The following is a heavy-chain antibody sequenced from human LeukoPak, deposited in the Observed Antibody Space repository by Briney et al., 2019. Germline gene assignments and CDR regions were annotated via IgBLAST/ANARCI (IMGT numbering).Heavy chain of an antibody. D-gene: IGHD4-17*01. V-gene: IGHV3-53*01. Sequence: PGGSLRLSCAASGFTVSSNYMSWVRQAPGKGLEWVSVIYSGGSTYYADSVKGRFTISRDNSKNTLYLQMNSLRAEDTAVYYCARDIGQGGYGDSNVAFDIWGQGTMVTVSS. CDR1: GFTVSSNY. CDR2: IYSGGST. CDR3: ARDIGQGGYGDSNVAFDI. J-gene: IGHJ3*02.